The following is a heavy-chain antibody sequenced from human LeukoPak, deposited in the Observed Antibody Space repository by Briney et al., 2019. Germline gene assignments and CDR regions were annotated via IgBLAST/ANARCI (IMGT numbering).Heavy chain of an antibody. CDR2: INHSGST. CDR1: GGSFSGYY. J-gene: IGHJ6*03. D-gene: IGHD2-2*01. V-gene: IGHV4-34*01. Sequence: SETLSLTCAVYGGSFSGYYWSWIRQPPGKGLEWIGEINHSGSTNYNPSLKSRVTISVDTSKNQFSLKLSSVTAADTAVYYCARLMRRGYCSSTSCYSYYYYYMDVWGKGTTVTVSS. CDR3: ARLMRRGYCSSTSCYSYYYYYMDV.